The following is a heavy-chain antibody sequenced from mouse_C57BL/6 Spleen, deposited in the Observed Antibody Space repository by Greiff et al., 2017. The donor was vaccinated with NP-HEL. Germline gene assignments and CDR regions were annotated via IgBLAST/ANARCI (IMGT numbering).Heavy chain of an antibody. CDR1: GYTFTDYY. V-gene: IGHV1-76*01. CDR2: IYPGSGNT. CDR3: ARSHYGYDPGWFAY. J-gene: IGHJ3*01. Sequence: QVHVKQSGAELVRPGASVKLSCKASGYTFTDYYINWVKQRPGQGLEWIARIYPGSGNTYYNEKFKGKATLTAEKSSSTAYMQLSSLTSEDSAVYFCARSHYGYDPGWFAYWGQGTLVTVSA. D-gene: IGHD2-2*01.